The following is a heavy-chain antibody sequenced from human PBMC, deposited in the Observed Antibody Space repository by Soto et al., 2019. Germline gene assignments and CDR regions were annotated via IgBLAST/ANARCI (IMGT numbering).Heavy chain of an antibody. D-gene: IGHD5-18*01. J-gene: IGHJ6*02. V-gene: IGHV3-11*01. CDR2: ISSSGSTI. Sequence: GSLRLSCAASGFTFSDYYMSWIRQAPGKGLEWVSYISSSGSTIYYADSVKGRFTISRDNAKNSLYLQMNSLRAEDTAVYYCARSSRGYSYGYSYYGMDVWGQGTTVTVSS. CDR3: ARSSRGYSYGYSYYGMDV. CDR1: GFTFSDYY.